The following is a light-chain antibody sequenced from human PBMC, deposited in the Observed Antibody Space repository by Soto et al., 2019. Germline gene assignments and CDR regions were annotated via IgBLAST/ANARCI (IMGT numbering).Light chain of an antibody. J-gene: IGKJ4*01. CDR3: MQALQTPLT. CDR1: QSLLHSNGYNY. Sequence: DIVMTQSPLSLSVTPGEPASISCRSSQSLLHSNGYNYLDWYLQKPGQSPQFLIYLGSNRASGVXDXXSGSGSGTDFTLKISRVEAEDVGVYYCMQALQTPLTFGGGTKVEIK. CDR2: LGS. V-gene: IGKV2-28*01.